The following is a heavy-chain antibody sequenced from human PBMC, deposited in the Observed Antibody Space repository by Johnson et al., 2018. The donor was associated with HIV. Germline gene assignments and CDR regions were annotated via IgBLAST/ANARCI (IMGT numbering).Heavy chain of an antibody. CDR1: GFTFDDYA. CDR2: INWNSGRR. D-gene: IGHD3-16*01. V-gene: IGHV3-9*01. Sequence: VQLVESGGGLVQPGRSLRLSCAASGFTFDDYAMHWVRQAPGKGLEWVSGINWNSGRRAYVDSVKGRFTISRDNAKNSLYLQMSSLRAEDTAVYYCARGSWAFSIWGHGTTVTVSS. CDR3: ARGSWAFSI. J-gene: IGHJ3*02.